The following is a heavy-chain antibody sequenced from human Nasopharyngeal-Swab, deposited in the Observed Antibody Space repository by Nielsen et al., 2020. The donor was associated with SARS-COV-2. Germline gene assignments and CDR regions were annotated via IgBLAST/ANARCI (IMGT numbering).Heavy chain of an antibody. CDR3: ATERHYYDSSGYYSDY. CDR1: GYTFTSYG. D-gene: IGHD3-22*01. V-gene: IGHV1-18*01. Sequence: ASVKVSCKASGYTFTSYGISWVRQAPGQGLEWMGWISAYNGNTNYAQKLQGRVTMTTDTSTSTAYMELRSLRSDDTAVYYCATERHYYDSSGYYSDYWGQGTLVTVSS. CDR2: ISAYNGNT. J-gene: IGHJ4*02.